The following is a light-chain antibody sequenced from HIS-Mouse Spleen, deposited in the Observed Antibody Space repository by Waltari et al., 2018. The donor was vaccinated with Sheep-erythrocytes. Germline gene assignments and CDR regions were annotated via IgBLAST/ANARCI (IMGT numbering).Light chain of an antibody. V-gene: IGLV1-36*01. CDR1: SSNIGNNA. CDR2: YDE. Sequence: QSVLTQPPSVSEAPRQRVTISCSGSSSNIGNNAVNWYQQLPGKAPKLLIYYDELLPSGVSDRFHRSKSVTSASLAISGLQSEDEADYYCAAWDDSLNGWVFGGGTKLTVL. CDR3: AAWDDSLNGWV. J-gene: IGLJ3*02.